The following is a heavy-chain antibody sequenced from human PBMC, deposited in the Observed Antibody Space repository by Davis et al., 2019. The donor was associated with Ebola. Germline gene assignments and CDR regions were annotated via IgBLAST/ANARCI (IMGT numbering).Heavy chain of an antibody. CDR1: GFTFSSYE. V-gene: IGHV3-49*04. Sequence: GESLKISCAASGFTFSSYEMNWVRQAPGKGLEWVGFIRSKAYGGTTEYAASVKGRFTISRDDSKSIAYLQMNSLKTEDTAVYYCTRDSPGGDYSTWGQGTLVTVSS. D-gene: IGHD4-17*01. CDR2: IRSKAYGGTT. J-gene: IGHJ5*02. CDR3: TRDSPGGDYST.